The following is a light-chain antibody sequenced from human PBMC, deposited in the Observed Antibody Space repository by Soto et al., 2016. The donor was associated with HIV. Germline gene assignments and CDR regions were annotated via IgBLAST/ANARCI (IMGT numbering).Light chain of an antibody. Sequence: SYELTQPPSVSVSPGQTARITCSGDALPKQHVYWYQQKSGQVPVLVIYKDTKRTSGISERFSGSSSGTTATLTISAVQAEDEADYYCQSSDSSGTYNVVFGGGTKLTV. CDR2: KDT. V-gene: IGLV3-25*03. CDR1: ALPKQH. CDR3: QSSDSSGTYNVV. J-gene: IGLJ2*01.